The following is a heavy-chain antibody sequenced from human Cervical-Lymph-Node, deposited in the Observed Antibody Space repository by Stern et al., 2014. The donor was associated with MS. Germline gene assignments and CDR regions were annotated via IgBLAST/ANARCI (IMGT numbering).Heavy chain of an antibody. D-gene: IGHD2-2*01. Sequence: QMQLVQSGAEVKKPGASVKVSCKASGYTFTSYDINWVRQATGQGLEWMGWMNPNSGNTGYAQKFQGRVTMTRNTSISTAYMELSSLRSEDTAVYYCAREYGGCSSTSCTKYYYYYYGMDVWGQGTTVTVSS. J-gene: IGHJ6*02. CDR2: MNPNSGNT. CDR3: AREYGGCSSTSCTKYYYYYYGMDV. CDR1: GYTFTSYD. V-gene: IGHV1-8*01.